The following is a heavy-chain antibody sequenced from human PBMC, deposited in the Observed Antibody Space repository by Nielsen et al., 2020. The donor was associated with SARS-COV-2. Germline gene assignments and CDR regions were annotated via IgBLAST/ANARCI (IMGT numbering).Heavy chain of an antibody. V-gene: IGHV4-59*12. D-gene: IGHD3-10*01. CDR2: IYHTGRT. CDR3: ARGKTYYYGSGSPPFGY. J-gene: IGHJ4*02. Sequence: RQAPGKGLEWIAYIYHTGRTNYNPSLENRVTISVDTSKNQFSLKLSSVTAADTAVYYCARGKTYYYGSGSPPFGYWGQGTLVTVSS.